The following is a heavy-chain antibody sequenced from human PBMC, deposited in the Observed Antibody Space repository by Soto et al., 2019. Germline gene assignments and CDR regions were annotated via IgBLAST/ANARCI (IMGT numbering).Heavy chain of an antibody. CDR2: ISISSSYI. CDR3: ARTGGVAAFDY. Sequence: EVQLVESGGGLVKPGGSLRLSGAASGFTFSSYSMNWVRQAQGKWLEWVSSISISSSYIYYADSVKGRFTICTDNAKNSLYLQMNSLRAEDTAVYYCARTGGVAAFDYWGQGTLVTVSS. J-gene: IGHJ4*02. CDR1: GFTFSSYS. V-gene: IGHV3-21*01. D-gene: IGHD6-13*01.